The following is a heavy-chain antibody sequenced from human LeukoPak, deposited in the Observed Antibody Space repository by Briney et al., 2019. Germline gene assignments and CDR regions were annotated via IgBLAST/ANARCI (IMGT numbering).Heavy chain of an antibody. V-gene: IGHV1-69*05. D-gene: IGHD3-22*01. CDR3: ARDYYDSSGLNFDY. CDR2: IIAIFGRA. CDR1: GGTLSSYA. Sequence: SVKVSCKASGGTLSSYAISWVRQAPGQGLEWMGRIIAIFGRANYAQKFQGRVTITTDESTSTAYMELSSLRSEDTAVYYCARDYYDSSGLNFDYWGQGTLVTVSS. J-gene: IGHJ4*02.